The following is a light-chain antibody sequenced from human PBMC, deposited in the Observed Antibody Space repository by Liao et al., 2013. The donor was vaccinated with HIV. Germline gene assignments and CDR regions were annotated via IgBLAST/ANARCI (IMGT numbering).Light chain of an antibody. CDR2: YDS. CDR1: KLGIKY. V-gene: IGLV3-1*01. Sequence: SYDLARPPSVSMSPGQTASITWSGNKLGIKYGSLYQQKPGQAPVLVIFYDSDRPSGIPERFSGSNSENTATLTISGTQAMDEADYYCQAWDSSTAYVFGSGTKLAVL. J-gene: IGLJ1*01. CDR3: QAWDSSTAYV.